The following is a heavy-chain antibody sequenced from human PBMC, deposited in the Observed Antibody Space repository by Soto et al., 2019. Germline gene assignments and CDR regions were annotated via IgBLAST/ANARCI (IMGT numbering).Heavy chain of an antibody. Sequence: SETLSLTCTVSGAFISSYSWSWIRQPPGKGLEWIGYVYDIGTTNYNPSLESRVTISKDTSNNQFSPELRSVTPADTAVYYCARLLSSYSSSWYYFDSWGQGALVTVSS. V-gene: IGHV4-59*01. D-gene: IGHD6-13*01. J-gene: IGHJ4*02. CDR2: VYDIGTT. CDR3: ARLLSSYSSSWYYFDS. CDR1: GAFISSYS.